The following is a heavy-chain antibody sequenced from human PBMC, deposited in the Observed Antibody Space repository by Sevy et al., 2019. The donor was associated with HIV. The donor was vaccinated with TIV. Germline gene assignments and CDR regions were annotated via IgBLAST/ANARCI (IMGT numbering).Heavy chain of an antibody. Sequence: GGSLRLSCAVSGFTFRNFWMSWVCQAPGKGLEWVANIRQDGSEKYYVDSVRGRFTISRDNAKNSLFLQLNSLRADDTAIYYCAKSYFGSGTSYGMDLWGRGTTVTVSS. CDR2: IRQDGSEK. V-gene: IGHV3-7*01. CDR1: GFTFRNFW. J-gene: IGHJ6*02. CDR3: AKSYFGSGTSYGMDL. D-gene: IGHD3-10*01.